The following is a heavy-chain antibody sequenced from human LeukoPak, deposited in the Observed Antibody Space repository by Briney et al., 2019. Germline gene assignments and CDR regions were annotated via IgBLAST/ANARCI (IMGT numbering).Heavy chain of an antibody. CDR2: INSDGGST. CDR3: ARFIAVAGTGVDY. Sequence: GGSLRLSCTASGFTFSSYWMHWVRQAPGKGLVWVSRINSDGGSTSYADSVKGRFTISRDNAKNSLYLQMNSLRAEDTAVYYCARFIAVAGTGVDYWGQGTLVTVSS. CDR1: GFTFSSYW. V-gene: IGHV3-74*01. D-gene: IGHD6-19*01. J-gene: IGHJ4*02.